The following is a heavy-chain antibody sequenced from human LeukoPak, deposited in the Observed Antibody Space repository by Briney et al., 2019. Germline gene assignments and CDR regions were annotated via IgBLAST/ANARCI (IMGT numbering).Heavy chain of an antibody. CDR1: GGSISRYY. CDR3: ARAGLYSGFGFFFDY. CDR2: IYYSGST. Sequence: SETLSLTCTVSGGSISRYYWSWIRQPPGKGLEWIGYIYYSGSTNYNPSLKSRVTISLDTSKNQFSLKLSSVTAADTAVYYCARAGLYSGFGFFFDYWGQGTLVTVSS. V-gene: IGHV4-59*08. J-gene: IGHJ4*02. D-gene: IGHD5-12*01.